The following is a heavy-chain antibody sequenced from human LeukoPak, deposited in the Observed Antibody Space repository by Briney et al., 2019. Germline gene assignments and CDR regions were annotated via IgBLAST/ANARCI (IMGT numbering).Heavy chain of an antibody. CDR1: GFTFDDYA. CDR3: ARSSRELGGYAPWELMPPFDY. V-gene: IGHV3-23*01. D-gene: IGHD1-7*01. CDR2: ISGSGGST. Sequence: GRSLRPSWAAAGFTFDDYAMRWVRQPPGDGLESVSVISGSGGSTYYADSVKGRFTISRDNSKNTLYLQMNSLRAEDTAVYYCARSSRELGGYAPWELMPPFDYWGQGTLVTVSS. J-gene: IGHJ4*02.